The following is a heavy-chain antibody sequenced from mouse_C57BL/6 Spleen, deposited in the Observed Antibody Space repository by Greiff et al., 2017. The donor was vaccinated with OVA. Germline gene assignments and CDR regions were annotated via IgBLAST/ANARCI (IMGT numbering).Heavy chain of an antibody. J-gene: IGHJ4*01. D-gene: IGHD2-1*01. CDR2: INPNYGTT. Sequence: VQLQQSGPELVKPGASVKISCKASGYSFTDYNMNWVKQSTGKSLEWIGVINPNYGTTSYNQKFKGKATLTVDQSSSTAYLQLNSLTSEDSAVDYCAREGGYGNYGAMDYWGQGTSVTVSS. CDR1: GYSFTDYN. V-gene: IGHV1-39*01. CDR3: AREGGYGNYGAMDY.